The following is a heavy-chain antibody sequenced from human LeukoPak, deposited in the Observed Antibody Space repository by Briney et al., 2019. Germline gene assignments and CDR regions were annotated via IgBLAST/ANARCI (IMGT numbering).Heavy chain of an antibody. CDR3: ARGGHVRVYDSSAYYGHE. CDR2: INPSRGST. D-gene: IGHD3-22*01. CDR1: GYTFTSYY. Sequence: ASVKVSCKASGYTFTSYYMYWVRQAPGQGLEWMGIINPSRGSTNYAQRFQGRVTMTRDMSTSTVYMELSSLRSEDTAVYYCARGGHVRVYDSSAYYGHERGQGTLVTVSS. J-gene: IGHJ4*02. V-gene: IGHV1-46*01.